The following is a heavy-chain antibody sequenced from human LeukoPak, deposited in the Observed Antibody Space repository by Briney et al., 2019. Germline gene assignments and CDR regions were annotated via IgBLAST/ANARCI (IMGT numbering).Heavy chain of an antibody. CDR1: GGTFSSYT. Sequence: SVKVSCKASGGTFSSYTISWVRQAPGQGLEWMGRIIPIFGTANYAQKFQGRVTITTDESTSTAYMELSSLRSEDTAVYYCARDSGPTRGYSGYDKLGHYYYMDVWGKGTTVTVSS. CDR3: ARDSGPTRGYSGYDKLGHYYYMDV. J-gene: IGHJ6*03. CDR2: IIPIFGTA. D-gene: IGHD5-12*01. V-gene: IGHV1-69*05.